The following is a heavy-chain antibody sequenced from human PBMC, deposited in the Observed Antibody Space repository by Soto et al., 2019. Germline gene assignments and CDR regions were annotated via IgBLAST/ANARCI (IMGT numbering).Heavy chain of an antibody. J-gene: IGHJ6*02. CDR1: GFTFSSYG. Sequence: GGSLRLSCAASGFTFSSYGMHWVRQAPGKGLEWVAVISYDGSNKYYADSVRGRFTISRDNSKNTLYLQMNSLRAEDTAVYYCAHLWALAAAERNYYYGMDVWGQGTTVTVSS. CDR3: AHLWALAAAERNYYYGMDV. V-gene: IGHV3-30*03. D-gene: IGHD6-13*01. CDR2: ISYDGSNK.